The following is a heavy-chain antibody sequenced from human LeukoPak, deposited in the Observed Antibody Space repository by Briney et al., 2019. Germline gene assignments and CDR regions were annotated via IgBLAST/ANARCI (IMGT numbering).Heavy chain of an antibody. V-gene: IGHV3-23*01. CDR2: IGGSGGST. J-gene: IGHJ4*02. CDR1: GFTFSSYW. CDR3: AKETYSSSWYYFDY. Sequence: GGSLRLSCAASGFTFSSYWMHWVRQAPGKGLEWVSTIGGSGGSTYYADSVKGRFTISRDNSKNTLYLQMNSLRAEDTAVYYCAKETYSSSWYYFDYWGQGTLVTVSS. D-gene: IGHD6-13*01.